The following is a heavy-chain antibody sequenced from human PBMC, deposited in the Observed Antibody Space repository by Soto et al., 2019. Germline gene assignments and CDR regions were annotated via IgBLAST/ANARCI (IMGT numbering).Heavy chain of an antibody. D-gene: IGHD3-22*01. CDR2: ISSTGNTI. CDR1: GFTFSDYY. J-gene: IGHJ4*02. CDR3: AKMSSENYYDPVFS. Sequence: QVQLVESGGGLVQTSGSLRIACVASGFTFSDYYMSWVRQAPGKGLEWVSYISSTGNTIYYADSVKGRFTISRDNAKNSVYVQMNNLRAEDTALYFCAKMSSENYYDPVFSWGQGTLVTVSS. V-gene: IGHV3-11*01.